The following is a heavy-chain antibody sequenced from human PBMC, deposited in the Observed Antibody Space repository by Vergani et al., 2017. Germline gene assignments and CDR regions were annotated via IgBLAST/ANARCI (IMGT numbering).Heavy chain of an antibody. CDR1: GGTFSSYA. CDR3: ARGEDTAMVEYYYYMDV. CDR2: IIPIFGTA. V-gene: IGHV1-69*01. D-gene: IGHD5-18*01. J-gene: IGHJ6*03. Sequence: QVQLVQSGAEVKKPGSSVKVSCKASGGTFSSYAISWVRQAPGQGLEWMGGIIPIFGTANYAQKFQGRVTITADESTSTAYMELSSLRSEETAVYYCARGEDTAMVEYYYYMDVWGKGTTVTVSS.